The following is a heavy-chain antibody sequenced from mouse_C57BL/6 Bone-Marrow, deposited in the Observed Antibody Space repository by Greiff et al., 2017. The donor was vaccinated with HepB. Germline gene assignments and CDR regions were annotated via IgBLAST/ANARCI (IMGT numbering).Heavy chain of an antibody. CDR3: VSYYDYDGFAY. D-gene: IGHD2-4*01. V-gene: IGHV1-69*01. CDR2: IDPSDSYT. Sequence: QVQLQQPGAELVMPGASVKLSCKASGYTFTSYWMHWVKPRPGQGLEWIGEIDPSDSYTNYNQKFKGKSTLTVDKSSSTAYMQLSSLTSEDSAVYYCVSYYDYDGFAYWGQGTLVTVSA. CDR1: GYTFTSYW. J-gene: IGHJ3*01.